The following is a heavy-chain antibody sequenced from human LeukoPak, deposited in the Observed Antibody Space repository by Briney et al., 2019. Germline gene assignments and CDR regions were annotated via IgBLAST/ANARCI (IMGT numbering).Heavy chain of an antibody. V-gene: IGHV4-34*01. CDR2: INHSGST. D-gene: IGHD6-13*01. J-gene: IGHJ4*02. Sequence: SETVSLIRAVCGGSHRGQYWRCVRQPPGKGLEWIGEINHSGSTNYNPSLKSRVTISVDTSKNQFSLKLSSVTAADTAVYYCARGGMGGIAAAAPRYWGQGTLVTVSS. CDR3: ARGGMGGIAAAAPRY. CDR1: GGSHRGQY.